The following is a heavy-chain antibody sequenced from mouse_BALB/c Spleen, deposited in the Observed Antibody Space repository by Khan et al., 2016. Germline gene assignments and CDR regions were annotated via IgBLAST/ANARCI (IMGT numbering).Heavy chain of an antibody. CDR2: IRNKANGYTT. J-gene: IGHJ2*01. Sequence: EVELVESGGGLVQPGGSLRLSCATSGFTFTDYYMSWVRQPPGKALEWLGFIRNKANGYTTEYSASVKGRFTISRDNSQSILYLQMNTLRAEDSATYYCARDSHGYDYWGQGTTLTVSS. V-gene: IGHV7-3*02. CDR3: ARDSHGYDY. D-gene: IGHD2-2*01. CDR1: GFTFTDYY.